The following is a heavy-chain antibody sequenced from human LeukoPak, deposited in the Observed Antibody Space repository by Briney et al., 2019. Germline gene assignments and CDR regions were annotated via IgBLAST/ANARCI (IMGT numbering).Heavy chain of an antibody. V-gene: IGHV1-18*01. CDR1: GYTFTSYG. CDR2: ISAYNGNT. J-gene: IGHJ5*02. D-gene: IGHD3-10*01. Sequence: GASVKVSCKASGYTFTSYGISWVRQARGQGLEWMGWISAYNGNTNYAQKLQGRVTMTTDTSTSTAYMELRSLRSDDTAVYYCARDFIRNTMVRGVITPYNWFDPWGQGTLVTVSS. CDR3: ARDFIRNTMVRGVITPYNWFDP.